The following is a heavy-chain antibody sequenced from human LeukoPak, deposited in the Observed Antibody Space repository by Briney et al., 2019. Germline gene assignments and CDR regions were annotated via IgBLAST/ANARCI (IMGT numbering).Heavy chain of an antibody. D-gene: IGHD6-19*01. Sequence: SETLSLTCTVSGGSISSYYWSWIRQPAGKGLEWIGRIYTSGSTNYNPSLKSRVTISVDTSKNQFSLRLSSVTAADTAVYYCARDLGRGWYYFDYWGQGTLVTVSS. CDR2: IYTSGST. CDR1: GGSISSYY. J-gene: IGHJ4*02. CDR3: ARDLGRGWYYFDY. V-gene: IGHV4-4*07.